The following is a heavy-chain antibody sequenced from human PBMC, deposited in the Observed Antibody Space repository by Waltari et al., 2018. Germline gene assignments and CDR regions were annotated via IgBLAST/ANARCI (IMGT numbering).Heavy chain of an antibody. CDR3: ARDFRGRIIAARLGAFDI. CDR1: GGSISSSSYY. V-gene: IGHV4-39*07. D-gene: IGHD6-6*01. Sequence: QLQLQESGPGLVKPSETLSLTCTVSGGSISSSSYYWGWIRKPPGKGLEWIGSIYYSGSTYYNPSLKSRVTISVDTSKNQFSLKLSSVTAADTAVYYCARDFRGRIIAARLGAFDIWGQGTMVTVSS. J-gene: IGHJ3*02. CDR2: IYYSGST.